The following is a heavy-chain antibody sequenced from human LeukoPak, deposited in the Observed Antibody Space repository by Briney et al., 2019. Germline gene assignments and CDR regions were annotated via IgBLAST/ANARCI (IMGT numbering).Heavy chain of an antibody. CDR3: ARGSYTSGFWFDP. Sequence: SETLPLTCTVSGGSFSTYFWSWVRQPAGKGLEWIGRISVSGSPDYNPSLTSRVTVSVDTSKNQFSLTLTSVTAADTAAYYCARGSYTSGFWFDPWGQGTLVTVSS. J-gene: IGHJ5*02. V-gene: IGHV4-4*07. CDR1: GGSFSTYF. D-gene: IGHD6-19*01. CDR2: ISVSGSP.